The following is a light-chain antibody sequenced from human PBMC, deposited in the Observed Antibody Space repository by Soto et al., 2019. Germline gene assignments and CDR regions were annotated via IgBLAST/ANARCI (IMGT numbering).Light chain of an antibody. CDR2: AAS. CDR1: HSISSTY. J-gene: IGKJ2*01. CDR3: QQYFGALYT. V-gene: IGKV3-20*01. Sequence: SVLTQSPGTLSLSPGEGATLSCRTSHSISSTYLAWYQQRPGQAPRLLIYAASSRATGIADRFSGSGSGTDFTLPISRLEPEDFAVYYCQQYFGALYTFGQGTKLEIK.